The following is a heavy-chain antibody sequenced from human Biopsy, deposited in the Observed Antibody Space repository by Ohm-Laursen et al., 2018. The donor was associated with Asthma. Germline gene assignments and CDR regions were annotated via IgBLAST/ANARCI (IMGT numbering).Heavy chain of an antibody. D-gene: IGHD2-21*02. Sequence: TLSLTWTVSGDSIDSGDYSWTWIRQSPGVGLEWIGYIYRNGDTYYNPTLKNRVTISIDRSNNQFSLRLRSVTAADTAVYYCARGWNCGGDCYSLDSWGQGTLVTVSS. CDR2: IYRNGDT. CDR1: GDSIDSGDYS. J-gene: IGHJ4*02. V-gene: IGHV4-30-2*06. CDR3: ARGWNCGGDCYSLDS.